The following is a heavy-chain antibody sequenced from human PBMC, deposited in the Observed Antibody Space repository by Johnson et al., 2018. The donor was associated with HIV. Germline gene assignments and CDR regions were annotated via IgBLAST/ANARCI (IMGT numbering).Heavy chain of an antibody. CDR3: ASDNMVWEVHGFDI. J-gene: IGHJ3*02. V-gene: IGHV3-23*04. CDR1: GFTFSSYA. CDR2: ISGSGGST. Sequence: VQLVESGGGVVQPGGSLRLSCAASGFTFSSYALHWVRQAPGKGLEWVSAISGSGGSTYYADSVRGRFTISRDNSKNTLYLQMNNLGTEDTAVYYCASDNMVWEVHGFDIWGQGTMVTVSA. D-gene: IGHD2/OR15-2a*01.